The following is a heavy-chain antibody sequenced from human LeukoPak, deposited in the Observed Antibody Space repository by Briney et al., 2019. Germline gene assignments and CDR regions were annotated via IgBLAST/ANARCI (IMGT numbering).Heavy chain of an antibody. J-gene: IGHJ4*02. CDR2: INHSGST. Sequence: PSETLSLTCAVYGGSFSGYYWSWIRQPPGKGLEWIGEINHSGSTNYNPSLKSRVTISVDTSKNQFSLKLSSVTAADTAVYYCARQGYDYVWGSYRYLYFDYWGQGTLVTVSS. CDR3: ARQGYDYVWGSYRYLYFDY. V-gene: IGHV4-34*01. D-gene: IGHD3-16*02. CDR1: GGSFSGYY.